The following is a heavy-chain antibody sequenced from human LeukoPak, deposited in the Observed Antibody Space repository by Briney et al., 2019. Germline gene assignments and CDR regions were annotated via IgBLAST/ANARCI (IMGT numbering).Heavy chain of an antibody. CDR2: IKQDGSEK. CDR3: ARVSSYCSGGSCYPEFDY. V-gene: IGHV3-7*01. J-gene: IGHJ4*02. D-gene: IGHD2-15*01. Sequence: GGSLRLSCAASGFTFSSYWMSWVRQAPGKGLEWVANIKQDGSEKYYVDSVKGRFTISRDNAKNSLYLQMNSLRAEDKAVYYCARVSSYCSGGSCYPEFDYWGQGTLVTVSS. CDR1: GFTFSSYW.